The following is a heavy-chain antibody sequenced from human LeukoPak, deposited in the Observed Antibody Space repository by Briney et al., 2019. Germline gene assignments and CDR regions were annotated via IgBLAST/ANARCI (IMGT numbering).Heavy chain of an antibody. V-gene: IGHV3-7*01. CDR1: GFTFSSYW. Sequence: PGGSLRLSCAASGFTFSSYWMSWVRQAPGKGLEWVANIKQDGSEKYYVDSVKGRFTISRDNAKNSLYLQMNSLRAEDTAVYYCARDGGLEWSIPYYFDYWGQGTLVTVSS. CDR2: IKQDGSEK. CDR3: ARDGGLEWSIPYYFDY. J-gene: IGHJ4*02. D-gene: IGHD3-3*01.